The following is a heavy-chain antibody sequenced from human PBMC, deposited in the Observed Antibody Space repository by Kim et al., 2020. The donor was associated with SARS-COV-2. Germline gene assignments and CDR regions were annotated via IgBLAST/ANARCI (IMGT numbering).Heavy chain of an antibody. CDR3: ARAGRYYYYGMDV. CDR1: GGSISSGGYY. Sequence: SETLSLTCTVSGGSISSGGYYWRWIRQHPGKGLEWIGYIYYSGSTYYNPSIKSRVTISVDTSKNQFSLKLSSVTAADTAVYYCARAGRYYYYGMDVWGQGTTVTVSS. J-gene: IGHJ6*02. CDR2: IYYSGST. V-gene: IGHV4-31*03.